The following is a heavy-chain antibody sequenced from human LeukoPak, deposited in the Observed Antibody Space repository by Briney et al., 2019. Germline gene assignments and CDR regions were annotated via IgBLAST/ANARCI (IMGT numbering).Heavy chain of an antibody. CDR3: ARGRGYSGCVPFDY. CDR2: IYSGGST. D-gene: IGHD5-12*01. CDR1: GFIVSSNY. Sequence: GGSLRLSCAASGFIVSSNYMSWVRQAPGKGLEWFSVIYSGGSTYYADSVKGRFSISRDYSKNTVYLQMNSLRADDTAVYYCARGRGYSGCVPFDYWGQGTLVTVSS. J-gene: IGHJ4*02. V-gene: IGHV3-53*01.